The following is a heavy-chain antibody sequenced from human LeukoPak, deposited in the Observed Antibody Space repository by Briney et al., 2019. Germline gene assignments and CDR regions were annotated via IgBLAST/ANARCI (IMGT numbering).Heavy chain of an antibody. CDR1: GGSFSGYY. CDR2: INHSGST. Sequence: SETLSLTCAVYGGSFSGYYWSWIRQPPGKGLEWIGEINHSGSTNYNPSLKSRVTISVDTSKNQFSLKLSSVTAADTAVYYCARSSVAXTANFDYWGQGTLVTVSS. J-gene: IGHJ4*02. CDR3: ARSSVAXTANFDY. D-gene: IGHD6-19*01. V-gene: IGHV4-34*01.